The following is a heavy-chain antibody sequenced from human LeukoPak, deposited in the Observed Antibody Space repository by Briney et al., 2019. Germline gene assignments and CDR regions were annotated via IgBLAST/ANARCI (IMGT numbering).Heavy chain of an antibody. V-gene: IGHV3-7*03. CDR3: ARHGPSYYFDY. D-gene: IGHD3-16*01. CDR1: AFIFSGHW. Sequence: GGSLRLSCEGSAFIFSGHWMNWVRQTPGKGLEWVASIKEDGSERQYVDSVKGRFSISRDNTKGSLFLQLNSLRAEDTAVYYCARHGPSYYFDYWGQGTLVTVSS. J-gene: IGHJ4*02. CDR2: IKEDGSER.